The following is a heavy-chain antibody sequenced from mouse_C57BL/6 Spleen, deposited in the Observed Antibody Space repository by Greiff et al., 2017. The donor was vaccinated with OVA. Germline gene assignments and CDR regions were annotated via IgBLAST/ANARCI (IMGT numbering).Heavy chain of an antibody. Sequence: VQLQQSGPGLVQPSQSLSITCTVSGFSLTSYGVHWVRQSPGKGLEWLGVIWSGGSTDYNAAFISRLSISKDNSTSQVFFKMNSLQADDTAIYYCARESSIYYYGSSFDYWGQGTTLTASS. CDR2: IWSGGST. CDR3: ARESSIYYYGSSFDY. J-gene: IGHJ2*01. D-gene: IGHD1-1*01. CDR1: GFSLTSYG. V-gene: IGHV2-2*01.